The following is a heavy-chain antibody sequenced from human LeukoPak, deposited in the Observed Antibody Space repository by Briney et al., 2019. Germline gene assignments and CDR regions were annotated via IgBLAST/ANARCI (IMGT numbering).Heavy chain of an antibody. J-gene: IGHJ6*03. Sequence: GGSLRLSCAASGFTFSSYSMNWVRQAPGKGLEWVSSISSSSSYIYYADSVKGRFTISRDNAKNSLYLQMNSLRAEDTAVYYCARDLMITFGGVRYVYMDVWGKGTTVTVSS. CDR2: ISSSSSYI. CDR3: ARDLMITFGGVRYVYMDV. V-gene: IGHV3-21*01. CDR1: GFTFSSYS. D-gene: IGHD3-16*01.